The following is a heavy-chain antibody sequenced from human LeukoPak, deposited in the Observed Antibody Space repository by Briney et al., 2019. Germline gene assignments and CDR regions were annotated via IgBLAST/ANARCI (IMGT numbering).Heavy chain of an antibody. Sequence: GESLKISCKGSGYSFTSYWIGRVRQMPGKGLEWMGIIYPGDSDTRYSPSFQGQVTISADKSISTAYLQWSSLKASDTAMYYCATTLYSGIYGGAFDTWGQGTMVTVSS. J-gene: IGHJ3*02. CDR3: ATTLYSGIYGGAFDT. D-gene: IGHD1-26*01. CDR1: GYSFTSYW. V-gene: IGHV5-51*01. CDR2: IYPGDSDT.